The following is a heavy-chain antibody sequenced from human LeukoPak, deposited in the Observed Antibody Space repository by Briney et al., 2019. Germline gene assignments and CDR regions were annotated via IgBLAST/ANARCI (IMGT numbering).Heavy chain of an antibody. Sequence: GGSLSLSCAASGVTVSSNYMSWVRQAPGKGLEWVSVIYSGGSTYYADSVKGRFTISRDNSKNTLYLQMNSLRAEDTAVYYCARVGGTVVDSRGNFDYWGQGTLVTVSS. J-gene: IGHJ4*02. CDR3: ARVGGTVVDSRGNFDY. CDR2: IYSGGST. D-gene: IGHD4-23*01. CDR1: GVTVSSNY. V-gene: IGHV3-66*01.